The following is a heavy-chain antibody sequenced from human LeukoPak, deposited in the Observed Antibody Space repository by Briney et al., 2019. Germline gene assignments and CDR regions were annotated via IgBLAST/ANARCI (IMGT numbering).Heavy chain of an antibody. CDR3: TKGDWFDN. J-gene: IGHJ4*02. Sequence: GSLRLSCAASGFTFSSHWMHWVRQAPGKGLVWVSRINSDGSSTSYADSVKGRFTISRDNAKNTLYLQMNSVRDEDMAFYYCTKGDWFDNWGQGTRVTVSS. CDR1: GFTFSSHW. CDR2: INSDGSST. D-gene: IGHD3/OR15-3a*01. V-gene: IGHV3-74*01.